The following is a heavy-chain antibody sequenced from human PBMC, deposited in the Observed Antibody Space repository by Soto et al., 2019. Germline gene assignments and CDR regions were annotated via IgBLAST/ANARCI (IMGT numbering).Heavy chain of an antibody. V-gene: IGHV4-34*01. CDR1: GGSFSGHF. J-gene: IGHJ4*02. CDR2: INHSGSA. Sequence: QVQLQQWGAGLLKPSETLSLTCAVYGGSFSGHFWSWIRQPPGKGLEWIGEINHSGSANYNPSLKSRVTISVDTSKNQFSLKLSSVTAADTAVYYCARASPGGVVVLSYWGQGTLVTVSS. D-gene: IGHD2-15*01. CDR3: ARASPGGVVVLSY.